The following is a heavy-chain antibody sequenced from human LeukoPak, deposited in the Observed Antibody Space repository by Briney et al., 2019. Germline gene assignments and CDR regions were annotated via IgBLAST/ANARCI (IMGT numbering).Heavy chain of an antibody. CDR2: ISYDGSNK. D-gene: IGHD1-14*01. V-gene: IGHV3-30*01. J-gene: IGHJ4*02. Sequence: GGSLRLSCAASGFTFSSYAMHWVRQAPGKGLKGVAVISYDGSNKYYADSVKGRFTISRDNSKNTLYLQMNSLRAEDTAVYYCARDIGKSYVFDYWGQGTLVTVSS. CDR3: ARDIGKSYVFDY. CDR1: GFTFSSYA.